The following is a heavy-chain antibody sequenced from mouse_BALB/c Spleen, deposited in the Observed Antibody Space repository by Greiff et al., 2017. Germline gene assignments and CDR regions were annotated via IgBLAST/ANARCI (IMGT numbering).Heavy chain of an antibody. J-gene: IGHJ3*01. Sequence: VQLKQSGAELVRPGALVKLSCKASGFNIKDYYMHWVKQRPEQGLEWIGWIDPENGNTIYDPKFQGKASITADTSSNTAYLQLSSLTSEDTAVYYCARGGITTGSAWFAYWGQGTLVTVSA. CDR2: IDPENGNT. V-gene: IGHV14-1*02. D-gene: IGHD2-4*01. CDR3: ARGGITTGSAWFAY. CDR1: GFNIKDYY.